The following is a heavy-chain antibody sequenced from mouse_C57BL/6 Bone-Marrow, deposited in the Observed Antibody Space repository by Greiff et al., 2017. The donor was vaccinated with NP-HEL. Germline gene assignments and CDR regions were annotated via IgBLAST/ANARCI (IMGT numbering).Heavy chain of an antibody. CDR1: GFTFSDFY. CDR3: ARDGGTVRYFDV. CDR2: SRNKANDYTT. V-gene: IGHV7-1*01. Sequence: EVNLVESGGGLVQSGRSLRLSCATSGFTFSDFYMEWVRQAPGKGLEWIAASRNKANDYTTEYSASVKGRFIVSRDTSQSILYLQMNALRAEDTAFYYCARDGGTVRYFDVWGTGTTVTVSS. D-gene: IGHD2-14*01. J-gene: IGHJ1*03.